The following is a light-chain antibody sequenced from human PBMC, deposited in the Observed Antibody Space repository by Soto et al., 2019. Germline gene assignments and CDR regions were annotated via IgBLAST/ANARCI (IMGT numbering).Light chain of an antibody. CDR2: EDN. Sequence: NFMLTQPHSVSESPGKTVTISCTRSSGSIASNYVHWYQQRPGSAPTTVIYEDNRRPSGVPDRFSGSIDSSSNSASLTISGLKTEDEADYYCQSYDSSNHGVFGGGTKVTVL. CDR1: SGSIASNY. J-gene: IGLJ3*02. CDR3: QSYDSSNHGV. V-gene: IGLV6-57*04.